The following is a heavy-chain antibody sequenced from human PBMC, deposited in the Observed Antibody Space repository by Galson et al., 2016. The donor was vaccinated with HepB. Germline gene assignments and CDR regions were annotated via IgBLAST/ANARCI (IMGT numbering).Heavy chain of an antibody. V-gene: IGHV4-31*03. Sequence: TLSLTCTVSGGSVNSGGYYWSWIRQHPGKGLEWIGYIYYSGSTSYNPSLKSRVTISLDTSTTQFSLSLNSVTVADTAVHYCARMWPVGSGSSWGQGIVFTVSS. D-gene: IGHD3-10*01. CDR1: GGSVNSGGYY. CDR3: ARMWPVGSGSS. J-gene: IGHJ5*02. CDR2: IYYSGST.